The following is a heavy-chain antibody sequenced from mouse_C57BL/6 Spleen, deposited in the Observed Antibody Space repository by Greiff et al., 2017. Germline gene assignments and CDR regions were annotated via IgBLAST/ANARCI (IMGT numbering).Heavy chain of an antibody. D-gene: IGHD1-1*01. V-gene: IGHV1-39*01. Sequence: VPLKQSGPELVKPGASVKISCKASGYSFTDYNMNWVKQSNGKSLEWIGVINPNYGTTSYNQQFKGKATLTVDQSSSAAYMPLNRLTSEDSSAYDCADDGSSYRWSYGVWGTGTTVTVAS. J-gene: IGHJ1*03. CDR2: INPNYGTT. CDR3: ADDGSSYRWSYGV. CDR1: GYSFTDYN.